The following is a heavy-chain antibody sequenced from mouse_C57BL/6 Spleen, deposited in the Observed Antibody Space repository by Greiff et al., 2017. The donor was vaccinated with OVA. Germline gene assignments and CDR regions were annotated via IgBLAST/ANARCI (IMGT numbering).Heavy chain of an antibody. V-gene: IGHV5-17*01. D-gene: IGHD1-3*01. CDR2: ISSGSSTI. J-gene: IGHJ4*01. Sequence: EVKLLESGGGLVKPGGSLKLSCAASGFTFSDYGMHWVRQAPEKGLEWVAYISSGSSTIYYADTVKGRFTISRDNAKNTLFLQMTSLRSEDTAMYYCAREAPYYAMDYWGQGTSVTVSS. CDR3: AREAPYYAMDY. CDR1: GFTFSDYG.